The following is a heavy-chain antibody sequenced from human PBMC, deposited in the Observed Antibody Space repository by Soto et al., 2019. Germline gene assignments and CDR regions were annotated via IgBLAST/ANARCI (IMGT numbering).Heavy chain of an antibody. Sequence: QVQLVQSGAEVKKPGSSVKVSCKASGGTFSSYTISWVRQAPGQGLEWMGRIIPILGIANYAQKFQGRVTXTXDXFTSTAYMELSSLRSEDTAVYYCARRDGYDYNSFDYWGQGTLVTVSS. CDR2: IIPILGIA. D-gene: IGHD5-12*01. J-gene: IGHJ4*02. V-gene: IGHV1-69*02. CDR3: ARRDGYDYNSFDY. CDR1: GGTFSSYT.